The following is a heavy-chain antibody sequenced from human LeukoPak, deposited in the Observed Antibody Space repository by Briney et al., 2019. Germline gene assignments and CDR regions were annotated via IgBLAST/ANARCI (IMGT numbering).Heavy chain of an antibody. J-gene: IGHJ2*01. V-gene: IGHV1-46*01. CDR2: INPSGGST. D-gene: IGHD3-22*01. Sequence: ASVKVSCKASGYTFTSYYMHWVRQAPGQGLEWMGIINPSGGSTSYAQKFQGRVTMTRDTSTSTVYMELSSLSSEDTAVYYCARDLTMIVVGGPHWYFDLWGRGALVTVSS. CDR1: GYTFTSYY. CDR3: ARDLTMIVVGGPHWYFDL.